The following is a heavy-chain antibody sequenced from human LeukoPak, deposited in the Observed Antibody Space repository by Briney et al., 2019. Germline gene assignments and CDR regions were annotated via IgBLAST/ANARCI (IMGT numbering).Heavy chain of an antibody. V-gene: IGHV3-7*05. CDR1: GFTFSSYW. CDR3: AKDHCSGGSCYLWVSDREYFDN. Sequence: GGSLRLSCAGSGFTFSSYWMSWVRQAPGKGLEWVANIKQDGSEKYYVDSVKGRFTISRDNAKNSLYLQMNSLRAEDTAVYYCAKDHCSGGSCYLWVSDREYFDNWGQGTLVTVSS. J-gene: IGHJ4*02. CDR2: IKQDGSEK. D-gene: IGHD2-15*01.